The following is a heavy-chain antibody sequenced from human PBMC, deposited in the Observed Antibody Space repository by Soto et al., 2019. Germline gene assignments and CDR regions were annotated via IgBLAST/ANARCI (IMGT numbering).Heavy chain of an antibody. V-gene: IGHV4-30-2*01. CDR3: ARGIRQDTTLFVFDY. CDR1: GGSISSGGYS. J-gene: IGHJ4*01. CDR2: IYHRGST. Sequence: SETLSLTCAVSGGSISSGGYSWSWLRQPPGKGLERIGYIYHRGSTYYNPSLRSRVTISVDRSKNQFSLKMTSATAADTAVYFCARGIRQDTTLFVFDYWGHGTQVTVSS. D-gene: IGHD1-1*01.